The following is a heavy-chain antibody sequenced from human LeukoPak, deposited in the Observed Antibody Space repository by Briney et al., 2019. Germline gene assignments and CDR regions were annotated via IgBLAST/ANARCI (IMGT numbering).Heavy chain of an antibody. CDR2: ISWNSGSI. Sequence: PGRSLRLSCAASGFTFDDYAMHWVRQAPGKGLEWVSGISWNSGSIGYADSVKGRFTISRDNVKNSLYLQMNSLRAEDTALYYCAKGTYYYDSSGYYPDYYYGMDVWGQGTTVTVSS. D-gene: IGHD3-22*01. J-gene: IGHJ6*02. CDR1: GFTFDDYA. V-gene: IGHV3-9*01. CDR3: AKGTYYYDSSGYYPDYYYGMDV.